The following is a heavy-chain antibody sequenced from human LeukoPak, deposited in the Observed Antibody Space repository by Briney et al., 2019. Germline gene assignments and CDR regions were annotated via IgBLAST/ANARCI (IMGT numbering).Heavy chain of an antibody. V-gene: IGHV4-4*07. J-gene: IGHJ3*02. D-gene: IGHD6-6*01. CDR1: GDSISRYY. CDR2: IFTGGFI. CDR3: ARHSMLSSSYFCVSDI. Sequence: SETLSLTCSVYGDSISRYYWNWIRQPAGRGLEWIGRIFTGGFINYNPSLSSRVTMSLDTSKNQVSLKLTSVTAADPAVYDCARHSMLSSSYFCVSDIWGEGTTVTVS.